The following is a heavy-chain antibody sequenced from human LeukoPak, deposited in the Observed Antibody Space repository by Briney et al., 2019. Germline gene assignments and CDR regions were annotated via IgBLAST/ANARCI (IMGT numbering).Heavy chain of an antibody. D-gene: IGHD1-26*01. J-gene: IGHJ6*02. Sequence: GGSLRLSCAASGFTFSSYAMRWVRQAPGKGLEWVSAISGSGGSTYYADSVKGRFTISRDNSKNTLYLQMNSLRAEDTAVYYCAKGRKGVGAASFAYYYGMDVWGQGTTVTVSS. CDR2: ISGSGGST. V-gene: IGHV3-23*01. CDR3: AKGRKGVGAASFAYYYGMDV. CDR1: GFTFSSYA.